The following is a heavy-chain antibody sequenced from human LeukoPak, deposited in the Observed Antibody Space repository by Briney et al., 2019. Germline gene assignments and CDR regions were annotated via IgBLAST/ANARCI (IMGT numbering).Heavy chain of an antibody. CDR2: ISGDGGST. J-gene: IGHJ3*02. V-gene: IGHV3-43*02. D-gene: IGHD4-23*01. CDR3: AKAKGGYGGNSFSNAFDI. CDR1: GFTFDDYA. Sequence: GGSLRLSCAASGFTFDDYAMHWVRQAPGKGLEWVSLISGDGGSTYYADSVRGRFTISRDNSKNSLYLQMNSLRTEDTALYYCAKAKGGYGGNSFSNAFDIWGQGTMVTVSS.